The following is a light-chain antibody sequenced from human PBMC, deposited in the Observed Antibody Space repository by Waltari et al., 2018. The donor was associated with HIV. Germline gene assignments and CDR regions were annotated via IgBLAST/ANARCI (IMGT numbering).Light chain of an antibody. Sequence: EIVLTQSPGTLSSSPGERATLSCSASQSLSSSYLAWYQQKPGQAPRLLIDGAPSRATGIPDRFSGSGSGTDFTLTISRLEPEDFAVYYCQQYGSSPLTFGGGTKVEIK. CDR2: GAP. CDR3: QQYGSSPLT. CDR1: QSLSSSY. J-gene: IGKJ4*01. V-gene: IGKV3-20*01.